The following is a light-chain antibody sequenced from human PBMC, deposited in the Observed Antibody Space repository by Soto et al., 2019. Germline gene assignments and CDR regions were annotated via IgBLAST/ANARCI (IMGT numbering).Light chain of an antibody. CDR1: QGIGSY. Sequence: IHLTHSPSFLSASVVYRVTITCLASQGIGSYLSWYQQKPGKAPKILIYATSTLQTGVPSRFSGSASGTDFTLTISSLQPEDFATYYCQQLNSYPLTFGGGTKVDIK. CDR3: QQLNSYPLT. J-gene: IGKJ4*01. CDR2: ATS. V-gene: IGKV1-9*01.